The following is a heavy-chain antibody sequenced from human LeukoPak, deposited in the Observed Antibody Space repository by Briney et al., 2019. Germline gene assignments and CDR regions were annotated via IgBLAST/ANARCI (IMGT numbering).Heavy chain of an antibody. Sequence: SETLSLTCTVSGGSISSYYWSWIRQPPGKGLEWIGYIYYSGSTNYNPSLKSRVTISVDTSKNQFSLKLSSVTAADTAVYYCARDILNGYYRDAFDIWGQGTMVTVSS. J-gene: IGHJ3*02. V-gene: IGHV4-59*01. CDR2: IYYSGST. CDR1: GGSISSYY. CDR3: ARDILNGYYRDAFDI. D-gene: IGHD3-9*01.